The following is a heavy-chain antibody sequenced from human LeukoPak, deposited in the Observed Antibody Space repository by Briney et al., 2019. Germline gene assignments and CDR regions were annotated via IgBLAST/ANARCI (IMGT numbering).Heavy chain of an antibody. D-gene: IGHD3-3*01. Sequence: PSETLSLTCTVSGGSISSYYWSWIRQPPGKGLEWIGYIYYSGSTNYNPSLKSRVTISVDTSKNQFSLKLSSVTAADTAVYYCARVGAIFGVVINNWFDPWGQGTLVTVSS. J-gene: IGHJ5*02. CDR1: GGSISSYY. CDR2: IYYSGST. V-gene: IGHV4-59*01. CDR3: ARVGAIFGVVINNWFDP.